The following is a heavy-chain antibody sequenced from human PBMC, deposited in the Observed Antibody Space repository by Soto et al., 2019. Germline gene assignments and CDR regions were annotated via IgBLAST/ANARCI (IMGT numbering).Heavy chain of an antibody. CDR3: AIHCSSTSCYGY. Sequence: QVQLVESEGGVVQPGRSLRLSCAASGFTFSSYGMHWVRQAPGKGLEWVAVISYDGSNKYYADSVKGRFTISRDNSKNTLYLQMNSLRAEDTAVYYCAIHCSSTSCYGYWGQGTLVTVSS. V-gene: IGHV3-30*03. J-gene: IGHJ4*02. CDR2: ISYDGSNK. D-gene: IGHD2-2*01. CDR1: GFTFSSYG.